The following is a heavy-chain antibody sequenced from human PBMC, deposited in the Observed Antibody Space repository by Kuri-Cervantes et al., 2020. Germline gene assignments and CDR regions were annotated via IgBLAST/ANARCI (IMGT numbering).Heavy chain of an antibody. J-gene: IGHJ4*02. CDR2: ISSSGSTI. D-gene: IGHD4-17*01. CDR1: GGSFSDYY. Sequence: LSLTCAVYGGSFSDYYMSWIRQAPGKGLEWVSYISSSGSTIYYADSVKGRFTISRDNAKNSLYLQMNSLRAEDTAVYYCARARGFYYGDAGLVYWGQGTLVTVSS. CDR3: ARARGFYYGDAGLVY. V-gene: IGHV3-11*01.